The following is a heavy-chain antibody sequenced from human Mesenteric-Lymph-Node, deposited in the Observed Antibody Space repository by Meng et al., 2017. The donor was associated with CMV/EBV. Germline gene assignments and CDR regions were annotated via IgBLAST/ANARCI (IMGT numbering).Heavy chain of an antibody. CDR2: ISAYNGNT. D-gene: IGHD2-2*01. Sequence: ASVKVSCKASGYMLTSYGISWVRQAPGQGLEWMGWISAYNGNTNYAQKLQGRVTMTTDTSTSTAYMELRSLRSDDTAVYYCARGKGRVVPAAKEYGYFDLWGRGTLVTVSS. J-gene: IGHJ2*01. V-gene: IGHV1-18*01. CDR1: GYMLTSYG. CDR3: ARGKGRVVPAAKEYGYFDL.